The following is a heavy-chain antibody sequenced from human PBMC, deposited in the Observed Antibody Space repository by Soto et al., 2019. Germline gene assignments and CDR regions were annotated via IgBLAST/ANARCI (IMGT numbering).Heavy chain of an antibody. CDR2: XSDXXSXX. D-gene: IGHD1-26*01. J-gene: IGHJ4*02. Sequence: PGGSQRLPCAASGFTFSSYGMDWIRQAPGKGLEWVAVXSDXXSXXXXXDXXXGRFNISRDNSKNTLYLQMNSLRAEDTAVYYCAKDQSGSYSHYLGCWGQGTLVTVSS. V-gene: IGHV3-30*18. CDR1: GFTFSSYG. CDR3: AKDQSGSYSHYLGC.